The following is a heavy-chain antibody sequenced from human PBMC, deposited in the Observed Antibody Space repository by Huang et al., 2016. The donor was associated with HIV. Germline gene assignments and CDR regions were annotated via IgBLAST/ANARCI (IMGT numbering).Heavy chain of an antibody. CDR2: FYYSGYA. J-gene: IGHJ3*02. D-gene: IGHD2-2*01. CDR3: ASGEYGKNAYDI. CDR1: GGSITSSNHY. V-gene: IGHV4-39*01. Sequence: QLHLQQSGPGLVRPSETLSLICTVSGGSITSSNHYWGWSRQPPGKGLEWIGNFYYSGYADFTPSPKNRVSISIDTSKSQCSLRLSSVIATDTAVYYCASGEYGKNAYDIWGQGTVVTVSA.